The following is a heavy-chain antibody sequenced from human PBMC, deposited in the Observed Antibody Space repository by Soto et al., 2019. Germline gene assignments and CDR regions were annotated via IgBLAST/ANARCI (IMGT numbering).Heavy chain of an antibody. CDR2: INHSGST. CDR1: GGSFSGYY. J-gene: IGHJ6*03. Sequence: QVQLQQWGAGLLKPSETLSLTCAVYGGSFSGYYWSWIRQPPGKGLEWIGEINHSGSTNYNTSLKSRVTISVDTSKNQFSLKLSSVTAADTAVYYCARVVVLLWFGELNYYYMDVWGKGTTVTVSS. V-gene: IGHV4-34*01. CDR3: ARVVVLLWFGELNYYYMDV. D-gene: IGHD3-10*01.